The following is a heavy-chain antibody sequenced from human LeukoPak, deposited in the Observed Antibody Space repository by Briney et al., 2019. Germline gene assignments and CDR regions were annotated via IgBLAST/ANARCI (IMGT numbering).Heavy chain of an antibody. CDR1: GGSFSGYY. Sequence: SETLSLTCAVYGGSFSGYYWSWIRQPPGKGLEWIGEINHSGSTNYNPSLKSRVTISVDTSKNQFSLKLSSVTAADTAVYYCALTYYYDSSGHDVDYWGQGTLVTVSS. J-gene: IGHJ4*02. D-gene: IGHD3-22*01. V-gene: IGHV4-34*01. CDR2: INHSGST. CDR3: ALTYYYDSSGHDVDY.